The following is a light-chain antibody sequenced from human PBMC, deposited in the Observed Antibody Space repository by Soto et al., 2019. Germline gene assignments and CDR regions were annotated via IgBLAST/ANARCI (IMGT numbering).Light chain of an antibody. J-gene: IGKJ4*01. CDR2: GAS. CDR1: QSVTSNY. V-gene: IGKV3-20*01. Sequence: EIVLTQSPGTLPLSPGQRATLSCRASQSVTSNYLAWYQQKPGQAPRLLISGASSRAPGIPDRFSGSGSGTDFTLTITRLEPEDFALYYCQQYVSSPLTFGGGTKVEIK. CDR3: QQYVSSPLT.